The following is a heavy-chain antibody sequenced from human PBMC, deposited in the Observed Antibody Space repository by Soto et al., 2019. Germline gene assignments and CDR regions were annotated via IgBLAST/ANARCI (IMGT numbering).Heavy chain of an antibody. D-gene: IGHD6-19*01. J-gene: IGHJ6*02. CDR1: GGSLSSSSYY. V-gene: IGHV4-39*01. CDR2: IYYSGST. CDR3: ARHGTAVAGYYYYYGMDV. Sequence: SETLFLTCIVSGGSLSSSSYYWCSIRHPPGEGLDWIGSIYYSGSTYYNPTLKSRVTISVDTSKNQFSLKLSSVTAADTAVYYCARHGTAVAGYYYYYGMDVWGQGTTVTVSS.